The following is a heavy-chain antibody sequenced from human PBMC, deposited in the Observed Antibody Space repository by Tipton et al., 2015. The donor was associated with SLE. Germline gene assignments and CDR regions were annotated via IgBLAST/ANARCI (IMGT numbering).Heavy chain of an antibody. V-gene: IGHV3-74*01. CDR2: INSDGSST. D-gene: IGHD6-13*01. CDR1: GFTFSSYW. J-gene: IGHJ2*01. CDR3: ARHHLSYSSRAARYFDL. Sequence: SLRLSCAASGFTFSSYWMHWVRQAPGKGLVWVSRINSDGSSTSYADSVKGRFTISRDNAKNTLYLQMNSLRAEDTAVYYCARHHLSYSSRAARYFDLWGRGTLVTVSS.